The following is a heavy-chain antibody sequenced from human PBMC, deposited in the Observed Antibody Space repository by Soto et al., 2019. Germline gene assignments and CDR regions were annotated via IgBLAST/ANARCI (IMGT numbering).Heavy chain of an antibody. D-gene: IGHD2-21*01. CDR3: ARGGEPIDY. CDR1: GYTFTSYA. J-gene: IGHJ4*02. V-gene: IGHV1-3*05. Sequence: QVQLVQSGAEEKKPGASVKVSCKASGYTFTSYAMHWVLQAPGQRLEWMGWINAGNGNTKYSQKFQGRVTITRDTSASTAYMDLSSLRSEDSAAYYCARGGEPIDYWGQRYLVTVS. CDR2: INAGNGNT.